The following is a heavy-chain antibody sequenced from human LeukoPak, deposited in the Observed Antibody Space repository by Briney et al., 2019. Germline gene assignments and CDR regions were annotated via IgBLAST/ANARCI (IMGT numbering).Heavy chain of an antibody. Sequence: SETLSLTCTVSGGSISTYYWSWTRQPPGKGLEWIGYIYYSGSANYNPSLKSRVTISLDTSMKKFSLKLNSVTAADTAVYYCASTERCSTTCPLDYWGQGTLVTVSS. CDR3: ASTERCSTTCPLDY. D-gene: IGHD2-2*01. V-gene: IGHV4-59*12. CDR1: GGSISTYY. J-gene: IGHJ4*02. CDR2: IYYSGSA.